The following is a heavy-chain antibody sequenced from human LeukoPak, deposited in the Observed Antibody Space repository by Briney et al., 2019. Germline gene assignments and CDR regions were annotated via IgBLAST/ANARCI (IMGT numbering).Heavy chain of an antibody. CDR1: GFTLSRYW. Sequence: GRCLTLSCARSGFTLSRYWMSWVRQPRGKGREWVANIKQEGREKYYVGSVKGRFTISRDNAKNSLCIQVNGLIAEDTAVYYCARRYSCSWHRYYYYYMDVWGKGTTVTVSS. D-gene: IGHD6-13*01. CDR2: IKQEGREK. J-gene: IGHJ6*03. CDR3: ARRYSCSWHRYYYYYMDV. V-gene: IGHV3-7*01.